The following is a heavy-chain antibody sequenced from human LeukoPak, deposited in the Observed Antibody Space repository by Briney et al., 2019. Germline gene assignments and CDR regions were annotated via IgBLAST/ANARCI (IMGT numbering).Heavy chain of an antibody. J-gene: IGHJ4*02. CDR1: GFTFSSYW. D-gene: IGHD3-16*02. CDR3: ARVVMITFGGVIVTYFDH. Sequence: GGSLRLSCAASGFTFSSYWMSWVRQAPGKGLEWVANIKQDGSEKYYVDSVKGRFTISRDNAKNSLYLQMNSLRAEDTAVYYCARVVMITFGGVIVTYFDHWGQGTLVTVSS. CDR2: IKQDGSEK. V-gene: IGHV3-7*01.